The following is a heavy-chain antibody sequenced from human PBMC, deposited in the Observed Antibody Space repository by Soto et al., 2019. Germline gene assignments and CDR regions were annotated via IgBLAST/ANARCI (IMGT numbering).Heavy chain of an antibody. V-gene: IGHV3-23*01. CDR1: GFTFSNYA. Sequence: EVQLLESGGGLVQPGGSLRLSCAASGFTFSNYAMIWVRQAPAKGLEWVSSISGNDGSTYYADSVKGRFTISRDNSKNTLCLQMNSLRADDTAVYYCARRISSTGFFDYWGPGTLVTVSS. CDR3: ARRISSTGFFDY. D-gene: IGHD2-8*02. J-gene: IGHJ4*02. CDR2: ISGNDGST.